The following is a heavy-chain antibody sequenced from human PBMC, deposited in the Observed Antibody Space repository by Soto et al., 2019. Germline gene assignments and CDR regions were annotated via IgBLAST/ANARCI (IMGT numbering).Heavy chain of an antibody. V-gene: IGHV3-23*01. CDR2: ISGSGGGT. CDR1: GFTFNIYA. CDR3: AKDKYPYDSAADDPFDY. D-gene: IGHD3-22*01. Sequence: PGGSVRLSCAASGFTFNIYAMSWVRQAPGKGLEWVSAISGSGGGTYYADSVEGRFTISRDNSKNTLYLQINSLRAEDTAVYYCAKDKYPYDSAADDPFDYWGQGTLVTVSS. J-gene: IGHJ4*02.